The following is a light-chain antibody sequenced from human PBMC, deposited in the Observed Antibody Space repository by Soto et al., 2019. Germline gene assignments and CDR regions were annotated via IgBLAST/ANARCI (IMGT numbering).Light chain of an antibody. CDR2: EVS. CDR3: CSYAGSYTYV. V-gene: IGLV2-11*01. CDR1: SSDVGNYNF. J-gene: IGLJ1*01. Sequence: QSALTQPASVSGSPGQSITISCTGTSSDVGNYNFVSWFQHHPGNAPKLMIYEVSSRPSGVPDRFSGSKSGNTASLTISGLQAEDEADYYCCSYAGSYTYVFGTGTKLTVL.